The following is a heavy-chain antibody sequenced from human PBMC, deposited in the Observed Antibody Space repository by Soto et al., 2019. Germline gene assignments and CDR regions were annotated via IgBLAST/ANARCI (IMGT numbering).Heavy chain of an antibody. D-gene: IGHD5-18*01. CDR2: IYYSGGT. J-gene: IGHJ4*02. CDR3: ARGGGVTATFDY. CDR1: GGSISSGSYY. Sequence: SETLSLTCTVSGGSISSGSYYWSWIRQPPGKGLEWIGYIYYSGGTNYNPSLKSRVTISVDTSKNQFSLKLSSVTAADTAVYYCARGGGVTATFDYWGQGTLVTVSS. V-gene: IGHV4-61*01.